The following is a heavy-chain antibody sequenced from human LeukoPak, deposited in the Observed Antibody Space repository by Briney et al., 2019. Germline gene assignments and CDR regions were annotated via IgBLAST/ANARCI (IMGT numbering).Heavy chain of an antibody. J-gene: IGHJ4*02. Sequence: GGSPRLSSAASGFTFDDYGMSWVRQAPGKGLEWVSGINWNGGSTGYADSVKGRFTISRDNAKNSLYLQMNSLRAEDTALYYCARDRGYYYDSSGDGYFDYWGQGTLVTVSS. V-gene: IGHV3-20*03. D-gene: IGHD3-22*01. CDR1: GFTFDDYG. CDR3: ARDRGYYYDSSGDGYFDY. CDR2: INWNGGST.